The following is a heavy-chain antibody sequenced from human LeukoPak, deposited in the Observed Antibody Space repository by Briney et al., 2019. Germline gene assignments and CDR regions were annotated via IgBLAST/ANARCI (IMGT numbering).Heavy chain of an antibody. D-gene: IGHD6-19*01. J-gene: IGHJ4*02. Sequence: GGSLRLSCAASGFTVSSNYMSWVRQAPGKGLEWVSVIYSGGSTYYADSVKGRFTISRDNSKNTLYLQMNSLRAEDTAVYYCAKKGQQWLVRDYFDYWGQGTLVTVSS. V-gene: IGHV3-66*01. CDR3: AKKGQQWLVRDYFDY. CDR2: IYSGGST. CDR1: GFTVSSNY.